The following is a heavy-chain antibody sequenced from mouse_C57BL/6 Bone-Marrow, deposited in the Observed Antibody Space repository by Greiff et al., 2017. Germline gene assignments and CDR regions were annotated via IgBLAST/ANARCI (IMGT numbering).Heavy chain of an antibody. CDR1: GYTFTSYW. CDR3: ATLRDGYCDV. Sequence: QVQLQQPGAELVKPGASVKLSCKASGYTFTSYWMQWVKQRPGQGLEWIGEIDPSDSYTNYNQKFKGKATLTVDTSSSTAYMQLSSLTSEDSAVYYCATLRDGYCDVWGTGTTVTVSS. V-gene: IGHV1-50*01. D-gene: IGHD1-1*01. CDR2: IDPSDSYT. J-gene: IGHJ1*03.